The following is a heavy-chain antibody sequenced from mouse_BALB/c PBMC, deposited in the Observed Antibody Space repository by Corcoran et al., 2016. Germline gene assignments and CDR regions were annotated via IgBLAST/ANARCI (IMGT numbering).Heavy chain of an antibody. V-gene: IGHV9-3-1*01. D-gene: IGHD2-4*01. CDR3: ARVITTTYYFDY. J-gene: IGHJ2*01. Sequence: QIQLVQSGPELKKPGETVKISCKASGYTFTNYGMTWVKQAPGKGLKWMGWINTYTGEPTYADDFKGRFAFSLETSASTAYLQINNLKNEDTATYFCARVITTTYYFDYWGQGTTLTVSS. CDR1: GYTFTNYG. CDR2: INTYTGEP.